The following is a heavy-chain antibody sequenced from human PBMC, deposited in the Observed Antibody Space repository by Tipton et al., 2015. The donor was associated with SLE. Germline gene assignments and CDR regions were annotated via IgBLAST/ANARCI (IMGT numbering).Heavy chain of an antibody. D-gene: IGHD6-19*01. CDR2: ISSSSSYI. Sequence: SLRLSCAATGFTFSSSGMNWVRQAPGKGLEWVSSISSSSSYIYYADSVKGRFTISRDNAKNSLYQQMNSLRAEDTAVYYCAREGYSSGCFDYWGQGTLVTVSS. J-gene: IGHJ4*02. CDR1: GFTFSSSG. CDR3: AREGYSSGCFDY. V-gene: IGHV3-21*01.